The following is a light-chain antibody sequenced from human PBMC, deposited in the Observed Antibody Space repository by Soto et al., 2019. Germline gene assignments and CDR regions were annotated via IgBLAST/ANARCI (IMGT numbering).Light chain of an antibody. J-gene: IGKJ4*01. Sequence: EIVLTQSPDTLSVSPGERATLSCRASKSISRTLAWSQQKSGQPPRLLIYEASTRATGCPARFSGSGSGTEFTLTISSLQSEDFAVYYCQQYNNWPLTFGGGTKVDIK. CDR1: KSISRT. CDR2: EAS. V-gene: IGKV3D-15*01. CDR3: QQYNNWPLT.